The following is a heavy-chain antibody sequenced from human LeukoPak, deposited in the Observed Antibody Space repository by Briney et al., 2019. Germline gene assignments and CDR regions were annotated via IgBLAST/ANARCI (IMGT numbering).Heavy chain of an antibody. V-gene: IGHV3-66*02. Sequence: HAGGSLRLSCAASGFTVSSRYMSWVRQAPGKGLEWVSLIYGDGSTYYADSVEGRFTISRGNSKNTLYLQMSSLRDEDTAVYYCAREMTTTETFDYWGQGTLVTVSS. CDR2: IYGDGST. D-gene: IGHD4-4*01. CDR3: AREMTTTETFDY. J-gene: IGHJ4*02. CDR1: GFTVSSRY.